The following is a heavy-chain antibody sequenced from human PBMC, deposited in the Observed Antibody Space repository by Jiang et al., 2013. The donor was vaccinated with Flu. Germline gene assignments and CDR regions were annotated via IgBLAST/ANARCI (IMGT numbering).Heavy chain of an antibody. J-gene: IGHJ4*02. CDR3: ARGPLDDILTGYGL. D-gene: IGHD3-9*01. CDR2: IFYSGTT. Sequence: TLSLTCTVSGDSISTSSFYWAWIRQPPGKGLEWIGSIFYSGTTYYNPSLKSRVTISVDTSKNQFSLKLSSVTAADTAVYYCARGPLDDILTGYGLWGQGTLVTVSS. CDR1: GDSISTSSFY. V-gene: IGHV4-39*07.